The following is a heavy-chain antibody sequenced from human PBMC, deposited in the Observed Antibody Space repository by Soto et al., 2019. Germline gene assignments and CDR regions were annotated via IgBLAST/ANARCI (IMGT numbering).Heavy chain of an antibody. V-gene: IGHV3-74*01. CDR2: INSDGSST. CDR1: GFTFSSYW. CDR3: ARDLAGVAAAGIYYYYGMDV. J-gene: IGHJ6*02. D-gene: IGHD6-13*01. Sequence: GGSLRLSCAASGFTFSSYWMHWVRQAPGKGLVWVSRINSDGSSTSYADSVKGRFTISRDNAKNTLYLQMNSLRAEDTAVYYCARDLAGVAAAGIYYYYGMDVWGQGTTVTVSS.